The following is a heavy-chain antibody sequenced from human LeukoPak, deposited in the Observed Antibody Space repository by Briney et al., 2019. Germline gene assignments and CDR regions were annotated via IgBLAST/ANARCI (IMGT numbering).Heavy chain of an antibody. CDR2: INHSGST. Sequence: PGGSLRLSCAASGFTFSSYSMSWVRQASGKGLEWIGEINHSGSTYYNPSLKSRVIISVDTSKKQFSLKVRSVTAADTAVYYCISAKGAYCGGDCGQFDYWGQGTLVTVSS. V-gene: IGHV4-34*08. CDR3: ISAKGAYCGGDCGQFDY. CDR1: GFTFSSYS. D-gene: IGHD2-21*02. J-gene: IGHJ4*02.